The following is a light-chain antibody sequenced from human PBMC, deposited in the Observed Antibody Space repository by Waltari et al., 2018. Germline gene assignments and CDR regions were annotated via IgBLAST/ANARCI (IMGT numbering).Light chain of an antibody. CDR2: RNN. V-gene: IGLV10-54*01. CDR3: SAWDSSLSAWV. Sequence: QAGLTQPPSMSKYLRQTATLTCTGNSNNVGYQGAAWLQQHQGHPPKLLSYRNNDRPPGVSERVSAARSGNTASLTITGLQPEDEADYYCSAWDSSLSAWVFGGGTKLTVL. J-gene: IGLJ3*02. CDR1: SNNVGYQG.